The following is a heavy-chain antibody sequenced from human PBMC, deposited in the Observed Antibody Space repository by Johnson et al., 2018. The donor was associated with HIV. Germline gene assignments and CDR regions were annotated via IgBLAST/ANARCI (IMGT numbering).Heavy chain of an antibody. D-gene: IGHD1-26*01. CDR3: ARWEELLRAIDS. Sequence: QVQLVESGGGVVQPGRSLRLSCAASGFTFSSYAMHWVRQAPGKGLEWVTFIYYDGSKRYYADSVKGRITISRDNSKNTLYLQMSSLRAEDTALHYCARWEELLRAIDSWRQGAMVTVSS. CDR1: GFTFSSYA. CDR2: IYYDGSKR. J-gene: IGHJ3*02. V-gene: IGHV3-30*04.